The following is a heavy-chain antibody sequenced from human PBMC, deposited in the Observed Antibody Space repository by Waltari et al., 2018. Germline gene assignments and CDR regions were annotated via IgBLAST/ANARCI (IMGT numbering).Heavy chain of an antibody. CDR1: GGSFSGYY. V-gene: IGHV4-34*01. CDR3: ARGNRGGYSYGYYYYYGMDV. D-gene: IGHD5-18*01. J-gene: IGHJ6*02. CDR2: INHSGST. Sequence: QVQLQQWGAGLLKPSETLSPTCAVYGGSFSGYYWSWIRQPPGKGLEWIGEINHSGSTNDNPSLKSQVTISVDTSKNQFSLKLSSVTAADTAVYYCARGNRGGYSYGYYYYYGMDVRGQGTTVTVSS.